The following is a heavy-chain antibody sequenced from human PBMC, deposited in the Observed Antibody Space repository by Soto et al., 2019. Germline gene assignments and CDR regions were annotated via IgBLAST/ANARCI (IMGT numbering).Heavy chain of an antibody. Sequence: SETLSLTCTVSGGSISSGGYYWSWIRQHPGKGLEWIGYIYYSGSTYYNPSLKSRVTISVDTSKNQFSLKLSSVTAADTAVYYCARGGGRRYYGSGSYFDYWGQGTLVTVSS. CDR2: IYYSGST. D-gene: IGHD3-10*01. CDR3: ARGGGRRYYGSGSYFDY. J-gene: IGHJ4*02. CDR1: GGSISSGGYY. V-gene: IGHV4-31*03.